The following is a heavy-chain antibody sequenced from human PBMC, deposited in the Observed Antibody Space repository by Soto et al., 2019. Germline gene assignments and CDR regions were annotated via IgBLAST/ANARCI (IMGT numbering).Heavy chain of an antibody. D-gene: IGHD6-19*01. Sequence: PSETLSLTCAVSGGSISSSNWWSWVRQPPGKGLEWIGEIYHSGSTNYNPSLKSRVTISVDKSKNQFSLKLSSVTAADTAVYYCARYSSGRLGGYYGMDVWGQGTTVTVSS. J-gene: IGHJ6*02. CDR3: ARYSSGRLGGYYGMDV. CDR2: IYHSGST. CDR1: GGSISSSNW. V-gene: IGHV4-4*02.